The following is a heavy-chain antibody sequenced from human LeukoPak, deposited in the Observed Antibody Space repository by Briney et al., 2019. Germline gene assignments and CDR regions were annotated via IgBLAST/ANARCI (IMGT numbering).Heavy chain of an antibody. CDR1: GFTFSSYW. CDR3: ARDMLYSSSSDY. V-gene: IGHV3-7*01. Sequence: GGSLRLSCAASGFTFSSYWMSWVRQAPGKGLEWVANIKQDGSETYYVDSVKGRFTISRGNAKNSLYLQMNSLRAEDTAVYYCARDMLYSSSSDYWGQGTLVTVSS. J-gene: IGHJ4*02. D-gene: IGHD6-13*01. CDR2: IKQDGSET.